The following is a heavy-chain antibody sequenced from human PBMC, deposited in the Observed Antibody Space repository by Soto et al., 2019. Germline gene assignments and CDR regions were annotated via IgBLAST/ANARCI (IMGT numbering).Heavy chain of an antibody. CDR2: IYYSGST. Sequence: SETLSLTCTVSGGSISSGGYYWSWIRQHPGKGLEWIGYIYYSGSTYYNPSLKSRVTISVDTSKNQFSLKLSSVTAADTAVYYCARGLGYSYGLRGFYYFDYWGQGPLVTVSS. V-gene: IGHV4-31*03. CDR3: ARGLGYSYGLRGFYYFDY. J-gene: IGHJ4*02. CDR1: GGSISSGGYY. D-gene: IGHD5-18*01.